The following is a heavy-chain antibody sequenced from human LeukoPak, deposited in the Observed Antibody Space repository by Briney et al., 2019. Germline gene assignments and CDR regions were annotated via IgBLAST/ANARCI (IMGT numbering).Heavy chain of an antibody. Sequence: GGSLRLSCAASGFTFSSYSMYWVRQAPGKGLEWVSYISSSSSNIYYADSVKGRFTISRDNAKNSFYLQMNSLRAEDTALYYCAKSHHVTAIDYWGQGTLVTVSS. J-gene: IGHJ4*02. CDR1: GFTFSSYS. V-gene: IGHV3-48*01. CDR3: AKSHHVTAIDY. D-gene: IGHD2-21*02. CDR2: ISSSSSNI.